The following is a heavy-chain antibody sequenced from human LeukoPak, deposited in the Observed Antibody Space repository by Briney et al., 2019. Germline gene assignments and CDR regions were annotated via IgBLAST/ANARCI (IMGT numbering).Heavy chain of an antibody. CDR3: ARSIPMVRGVDYYYYYMDV. CDR1: GFTFSSYG. J-gene: IGHJ6*03. CDR2: IRYDESNK. V-gene: IGHV3-30*02. Sequence: GGSLRLSCAASGFTFSSYGMHWVRQAPGKGLEWVAFIRYDESNKYYADSVKGRFTISRDNSKNTLYLQMNSLRAEDTAVYYCARSIPMVRGVDYYYYYMDVWGKGTTVTVSS. D-gene: IGHD3-10*01.